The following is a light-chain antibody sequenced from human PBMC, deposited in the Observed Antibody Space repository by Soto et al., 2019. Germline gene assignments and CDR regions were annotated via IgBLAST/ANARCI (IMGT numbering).Light chain of an antibody. J-gene: IGKJ4*01. V-gene: IGKV3D-15*01. Sequence: EIGMTQSPATLSVSPGERATLSCRASQSVSSNLAWYQQKPGQAPRLLIYDASNRATGIPARFSGSGSGTDFTLTISSLQPEDFATYYCQQSYCTPLTFGGGTKVDIK. CDR2: DAS. CDR3: QQSYCTPLT. CDR1: QSVSSN.